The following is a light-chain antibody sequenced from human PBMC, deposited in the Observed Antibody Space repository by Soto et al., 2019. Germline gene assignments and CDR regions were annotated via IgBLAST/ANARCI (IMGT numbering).Light chain of an antibody. CDR1: SSNIGAGYD. CDR3: QSDDSSLSARYV. J-gene: IGLJ1*01. CDR2: GNS. Sequence: QSVLTQPPSVSGAPGQRVTISCTGSSSNIGAGYDVHWYQQLPGTAPKLLIYGNSNRPSGVPDRFSGSKSGTSASLAITGLQAEDEADYYCQSDDSSLSARYVFGTGTKVTVL. V-gene: IGLV1-40*01.